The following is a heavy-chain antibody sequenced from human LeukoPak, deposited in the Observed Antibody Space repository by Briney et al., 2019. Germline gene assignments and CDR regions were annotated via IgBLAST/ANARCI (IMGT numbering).Heavy chain of an antibody. Sequence: SETLSLTCTVSGGSMSSYYWSWIRQPPGKGLEWIGYIYYSGSTYYNPSLKSRVTISVDTSKNQFSLKLSSVTAADTAVYYCARASYSGYDRDLVEGYYFDYWGQGTLVTVSS. CDR3: ARASYSGYDRDLVEGYYFDY. V-gene: IGHV4-30-4*01. D-gene: IGHD5-12*01. CDR1: GGSMSSYY. CDR2: IYYSGST. J-gene: IGHJ4*02.